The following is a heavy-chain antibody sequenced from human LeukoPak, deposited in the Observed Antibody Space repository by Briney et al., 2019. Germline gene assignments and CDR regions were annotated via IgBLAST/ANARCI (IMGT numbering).Heavy chain of an antibody. Sequence: SETLSLTCTVSGGSISSYYWSWIRQPPGKGLEWIGYIYYSGSTNYNPSLKSRVTISVDTSKNQCSLKLSSVTAADTAVYYCARYDSSGKGLDYWGQGTLVTVSS. CDR3: ARYDSSGKGLDY. CDR1: GGSISSYY. J-gene: IGHJ4*02. V-gene: IGHV4-59*01. D-gene: IGHD3-22*01. CDR2: IYYSGST.